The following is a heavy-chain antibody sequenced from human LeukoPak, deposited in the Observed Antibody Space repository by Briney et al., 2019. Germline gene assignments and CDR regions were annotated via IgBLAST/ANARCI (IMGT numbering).Heavy chain of an antibody. Sequence: GGSLRLSCAASGFIFSDYAMHWVRQAPGKGLEWVAVISYDGSNKYYADSVKGRFTISRDNAKNTLYLQMNSLRAGDTAVYYCASTPNGVAAIYFDYWGQGTLVTVSS. CDR1: GFIFSDYA. V-gene: IGHV3-30*04. J-gene: IGHJ4*02. CDR2: ISYDGSNK. CDR3: ASTPNGVAAIYFDY. D-gene: IGHD2-15*01.